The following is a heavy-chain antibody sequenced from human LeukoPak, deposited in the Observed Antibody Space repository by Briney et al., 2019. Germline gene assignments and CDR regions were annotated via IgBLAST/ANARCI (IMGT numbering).Heavy chain of an antibody. V-gene: IGHV4-59*01. CDR1: GGSISGYH. CDR3: ARANPPNYPPPLVFDY. J-gene: IGHJ4*02. CDR2: IYYSGRN. Sequence: SETLSLTCTVSGGSISGYHWSWIRQPPGKGLEWIGYIYYSGRNGYNPSLKRRVTISVDTSKNQFSLNLTSVTAADAAVYYCARANPPNYPPPLVFDYWGQGTLVTVSS. D-gene: IGHD4/OR15-4a*01.